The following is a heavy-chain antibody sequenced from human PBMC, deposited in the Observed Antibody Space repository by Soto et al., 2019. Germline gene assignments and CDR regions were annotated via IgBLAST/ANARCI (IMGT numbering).Heavy chain of an antibody. D-gene: IGHD5-18*01. CDR3: ARVERGYSYGKGYFDY. V-gene: IGHV1-46*01. Sequence: ASVKVSCKASGYTFTSYYMHWVRQAPGQGLEWMGIINPSGGSTSYAQKFQGRVTMTRDTSTSTVYMELSSLRSEDTAVYYCARVERGYSYGKGYFDYWGQGTLVTVSS. J-gene: IGHJ4*02. CDR1: GYTFTSYY. CDR2: INPSGGST.